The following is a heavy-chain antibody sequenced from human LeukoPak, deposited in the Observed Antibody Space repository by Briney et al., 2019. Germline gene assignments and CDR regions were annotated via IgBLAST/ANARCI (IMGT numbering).Heavy chain of an antibody. V-gene: IGHV3-30*18. J-gene: IGHJ4*02. CDR2: ISYDGNSK. Sequence: GGSLRLSCAASGFTFSSYGMHWVRQAPGKGLEWVAVISYDGNSKYYRDSVKGRFTISRDNSKNTVYLQMNSLSTEDTAVYYCAKDSSPTSGDVDYWGQGTLVTVSS. D-gene: IGHD1-1*01. CDR3: AKDSSPTSGDVDY. CDR1: GFTFSSYG.